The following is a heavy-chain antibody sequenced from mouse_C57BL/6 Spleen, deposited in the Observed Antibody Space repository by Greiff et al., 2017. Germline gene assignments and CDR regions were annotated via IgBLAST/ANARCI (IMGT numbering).Heavy chain of an antibody. Sequence: EVKLVESGEGLVKPGGSLKLSCAASGFTFSSYAMSWVRQTPEKRLEWVAYISSGGDYIYYADTVKGRFTISRDNARNTLYLQMSSLKSEDTAMYYCTRDQLYYGYDGFAYWGQGTLVTVSA. D-gene: IGHD2-2*01. CDR2: ISSGGDYI. CDR1: GFTFSSYA. CDR3: TRDQLYYGYDGFAY. J-gene: IGHJ3*01. V-gene: IGHV5-9-1*02.